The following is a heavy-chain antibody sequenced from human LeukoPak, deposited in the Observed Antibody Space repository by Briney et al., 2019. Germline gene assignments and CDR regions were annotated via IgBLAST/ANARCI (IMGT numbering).Heavy chain of an antibody. CDR3: ARGMYYYDSSGYRFDY. V-gene: IGHV4-34*01. Sequence: SETLSLTCTVSGYSIGSGYYWSWIRQPPGKGLEWIGEINHSGSTNYNPSLKSRVTISVDTSKNQFSLKLSSVTAADTAVYYCARGMYYYDSSGYRFDYWGQGTLVTVSS. D-gene: IGHD3-22*01. J-gene: IGHJ4*02. CDR1: GYSIGSGYY. CDR2: INHSGST.